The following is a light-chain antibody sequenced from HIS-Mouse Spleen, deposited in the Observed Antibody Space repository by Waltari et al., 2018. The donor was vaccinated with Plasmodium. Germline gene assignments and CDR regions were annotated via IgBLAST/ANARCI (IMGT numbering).Light chain of an antibody. CDR2: RDS. CDR3: QVWDSSTVV. V-gene: IGLV3-9*01. CDR1: NIGSKN. J-gene: IGLJ2*01. Sequence: SYELTQPLSVSVALGQTARINCGGNNIGSKNVHWYQQTPGQAPVLVIYRDSNRPSGIPERFSGSNSGNTATLTISRAQAGDEADYYCQVWDSSTVVFGGGTKLTVL.